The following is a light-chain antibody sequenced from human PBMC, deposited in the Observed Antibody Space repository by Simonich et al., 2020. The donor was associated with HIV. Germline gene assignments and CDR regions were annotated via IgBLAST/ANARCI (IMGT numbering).Light chain of an antibody. V-gene: IGKV1-33*01. CDR3: QQYDNLPWT. J-gene: IGKJ1*01. CDR2: GAL. Sequence: DIKMTQSPSTLSASVGDRLTITCQAGQEISNYLNWYQQNPGKTPKLLIYGALNLETGVPSRFSGNGSGTHFTFTINSLQPEDVATYYCQQYDNLPWTFGQGTKVEIK. CDR1: QEISNY.